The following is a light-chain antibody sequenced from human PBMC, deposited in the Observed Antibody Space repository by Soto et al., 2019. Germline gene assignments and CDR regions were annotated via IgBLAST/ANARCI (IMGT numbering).Light chain of an antibody. CDR3: SSHAGSNSLMV. CDR1: SSDIGAFNS. V-gene: IGLV2-8*01. J-gene: IGLJ2*01. Sequence: QSALTQPPSASGSPGQSVTISCTGTSSDIGAFNSISWYQQYPGKAPKLIIFDITQRPSGVPDRFSGSKSANTASLTVSGLQDEDEADYHCSSHAGSNSLMVVGGGTKVTVL. CDR2: DIT.